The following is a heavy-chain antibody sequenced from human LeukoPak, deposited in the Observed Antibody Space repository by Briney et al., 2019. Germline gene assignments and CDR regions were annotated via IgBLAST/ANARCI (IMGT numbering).Heavy chain of an antibody. CDR3: AKSDPYGDSLIEI. D-gene: IGHD4-17*01. V-gene: IGHV3-48*03. J-gene: IGHJ4*02. CDR1: GFTFSGHA. Sequence: GGSLRLSCAASGFTFSGHAMSWVRQAPGKGLEWLSHISSTGGTIYYADSVKGRLTVSRDNAKNSLYLQMNSLRAEDTAVYYCAKSDPYGDSLIEIWGQGALVTVSS. CDR2: ISSTGGTI.